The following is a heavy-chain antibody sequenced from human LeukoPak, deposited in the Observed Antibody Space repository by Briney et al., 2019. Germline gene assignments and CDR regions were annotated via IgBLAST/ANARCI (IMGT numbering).Heavy chain of an antibody. V-gene: IGHV4-59*08. Sequence: SETLSLTCTVSGGSISSYYWSWIRQPPGKGLEWIGYIYYSGSTNYNPSLKSRVTISVDTSKNQFSLKLSSVTAADTAVYYCARTGSSGWNYYYYYGMDVWGQGTTVTVS. CDR1: GGSISSYY. J-gene: IGHJ6*02. CDR2: IYYSGST. D-gene: IGHD6-19*01. CDR3: ARTGSSGWNYYYYYGMDV.